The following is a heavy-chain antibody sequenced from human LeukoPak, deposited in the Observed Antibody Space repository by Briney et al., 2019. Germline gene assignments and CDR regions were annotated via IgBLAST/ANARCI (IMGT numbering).Heavy chain of an antibody. CDR2: IYSGGTT. CDR1: DFTVSRNY. J-gene: IGHJ3*02. D-gene: IGHD6-19*01. CDR3: ATINWLVRAFDI. Sequence: GGSLRLSCAASDFTVSRNYMSWVRQAPGKGLEWVSVIYSGGTTKYADSVKGRFTISRDNSKNTLYLQMNSLRAEDTAVYYCATINWLVRAFDIWGQGTMVTVSS. V-gene: IGHV3-53*01.